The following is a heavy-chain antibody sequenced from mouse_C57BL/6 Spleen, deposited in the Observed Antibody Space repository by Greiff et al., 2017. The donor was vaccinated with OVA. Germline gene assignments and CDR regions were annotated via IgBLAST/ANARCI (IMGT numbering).Heavy chain of an antibody. J-gene: IGHJ4*01. CDR2: IHPNSGST. CDR1: GYTFTSYW. V-gene: IGHV1-64*01. D-gene: IGHD4-1*01. CDR3: ARFLFGSAMDY. Sequence: QVQLKQPGAELVKPGASVKLSCKASGYTFTSYWMHWVKQRPGQGLEWIGMIHPNSGSTNYNEKFKSKATLTVDKSSSTAYMQLSSLTSEDSAVYYCARFLFGSAMDYWGQGTSVTVSS.